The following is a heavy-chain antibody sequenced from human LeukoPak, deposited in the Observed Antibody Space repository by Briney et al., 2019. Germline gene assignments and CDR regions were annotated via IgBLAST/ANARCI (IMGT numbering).Heavy chain of an antibody. CDR1: GGTFSSYA. D-gene: IGHD2-21*02. CDR3: ARPTPYCGGDCLDY. Sequence: SVKVSCKASGGTFSSYAISWVRQAPGQGLESMGRIIPILGIANYAQKFQGRVTITADKSTSTAYMELSSLRSEDTAVYYCARPTPYCGGDCLDYWGQGTLVTVSS. CDR2: IIPILGIA. V-gene: IGHV1-69*04. J-gene: IGHJ4*02.